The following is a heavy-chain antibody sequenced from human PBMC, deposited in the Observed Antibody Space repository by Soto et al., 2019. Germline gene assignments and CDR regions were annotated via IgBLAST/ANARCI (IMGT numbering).Heavy chain of an antibody. Sequence: SETLSHTYSVADGSISSFSWTWIRQPPGGRLEWIGRVYDSGSSNYNPSLKTRITMSLHRSRSQFSLSLYSVTAADTAVYYCARGVAETDFYPWANWFDLWGQGSLVTVSA. CDR1: DGSISSFS. V-gene: IGHV4-4*07. J-gene: IGHJ5*02. D-gene: IGHD6-19*01. CDR2: VYDSGSS. CDR3: ARGVAETDFYPWANWFDL.